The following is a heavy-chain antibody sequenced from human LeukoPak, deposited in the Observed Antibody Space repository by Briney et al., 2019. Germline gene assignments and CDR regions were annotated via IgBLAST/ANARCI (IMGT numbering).Heavy chain of an antibody. CDR2: ISAYNGNT. J-gene: IGHJ4*02. CDR1: GYTFTSYG. Sequence: ASVKVSCKASGYTFTSYGISWVRQAPGQGHEWMGWISAYNGNTNYAQKLQGRLTMTTDTSTSTAYMQLRSLRSDDTAVYYCARDGRYGDYDAVFDYWGQGTLVTVSS. CDR3: ARDGRYGDYDAVFDY. V-gene: IGHV1-18*01. D-gene: IGHD4-17*01.